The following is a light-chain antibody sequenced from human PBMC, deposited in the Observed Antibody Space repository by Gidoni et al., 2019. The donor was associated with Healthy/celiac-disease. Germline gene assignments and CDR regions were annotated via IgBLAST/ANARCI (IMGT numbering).Light chain of an antibody. J-gene: IGLJ2*01. CDR2: GNS. CDR1: SSNIGAGYD. CDR3: QSYDSSLSGSVV. V-gene: IGLV1-40*01. Sequence: QSVLTQPPSVSGAPGQRVTIPCTGSSSNIGAGYDVHWYQQLPGTAPKLPIYGNSNRPSGVPDRFSGSKSGTSASLAITGRQAEDEADYYCQSYDSSLSGSVVFGGGTKLTVL.